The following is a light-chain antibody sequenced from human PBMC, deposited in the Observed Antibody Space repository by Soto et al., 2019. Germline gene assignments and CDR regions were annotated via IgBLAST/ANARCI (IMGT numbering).Light chain of an antibody. CDR3: IQGVQRPQIT. V-gene: IGKV2-28*01. CDR1: HSLQHSNGSNY. CDR2: LYC. Sequence: MVMTQSPLSLPVTPGEPASISCSSSHSLQHSNGSNYLDWYFQKPGQSPHLLIHLYCNRASGVPVRFSGSGAGTDFTLNISGEEAEDVGLYYCIQGVQRPQITFGQGTRLEMK. J-gene: IGKJ5*01.